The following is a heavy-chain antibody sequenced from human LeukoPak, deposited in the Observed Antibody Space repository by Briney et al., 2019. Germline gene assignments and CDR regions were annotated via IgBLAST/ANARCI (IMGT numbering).Heavy chain of an antibody. CDR3: AKGVSTRPLYNFDY. V-gene: IGHV3-23*01. D-gene: IGHD6-6*01. CDR2: ISASGAST. Sequence: GGSLRLSCAASGFTFSSYAMNWVRQAPGKGLEWVSVISASGASTYNADSVKGRFTISRDNSKNTLYLQMNSLRVEDTALYFCAKGVSTRPLYNFDYWGQGTLVTVSS. CDR1: GFTFSSYA. J-gene: IGHJ4*02.